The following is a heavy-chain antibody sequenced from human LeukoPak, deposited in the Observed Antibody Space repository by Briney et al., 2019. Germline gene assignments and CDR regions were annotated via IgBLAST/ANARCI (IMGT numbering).Heavy chain of an antibody. D-gene: IGHD1-26*01. CDR1: GYTFTSYG. V-gene: IGHV1-18*01. CDR2: ISAYNGNT. CDR3: ARRPPEYSGSYSRSGAFDI. Sequence: ASVKVSCKASGYTFTSYGISWVRQAPGQGLEWMGWISAYNGNTNYAQKLQGRVTMTTDTSTSTAYMELRSLRSDDTAVYYCARRPPEYSGSYSRSGAFDIWGQGTMVTVSS. J-gene: IGHJ3*02.